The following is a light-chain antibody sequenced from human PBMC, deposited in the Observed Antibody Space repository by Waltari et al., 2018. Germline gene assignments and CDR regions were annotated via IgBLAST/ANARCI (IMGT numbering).Light chain of an antibody. CDR1: SNDVGGYNL. J-gene: IGLJ2*01. CDR3: NSYAGRNRLGV. Sequence: QSALTQPPSASGSPGQPVTISCTGTSNDVGGYNLVSGYQQHPGKAPKLIIYEVTKRPSGVPDRFSGSKSGNTASLTVSGLQADDEADYYCNSYAGRNRLGVFGGGTKVTVL. V-gene: IGLV2-8*01. CDR2: EVT.